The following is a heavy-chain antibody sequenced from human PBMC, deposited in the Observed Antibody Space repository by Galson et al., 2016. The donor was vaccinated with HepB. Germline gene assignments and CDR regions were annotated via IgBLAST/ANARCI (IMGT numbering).Heavy chain of an antibody. CDR2: INSDGSST. J-gene: IGHJ6*02. D-gene: IGHD1-26*01. Sequence: LRLSCAASGFTFSSYWIHWVRQAPGKGLVWVSRINSDGSSTSYADSVKGRFTISRDNAKNTLYLQMNSLSAEDTAVYYCATGGGRRSKYYGMDVWGHGTMVTVSS. CDR3: ATGGGRRSKYYGMDV. CDR1: GFTFSSYW. V-gene: IGHV3-74*01.